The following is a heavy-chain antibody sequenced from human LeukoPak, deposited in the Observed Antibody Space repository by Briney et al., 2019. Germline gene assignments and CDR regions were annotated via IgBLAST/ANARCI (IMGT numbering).Heavy chain of an antibody. D-gene: IGHD3-22*01. J-gene: IGHJ3*02. CDR2: ISSSGSTI. V-gene: IGHV3-48*03. CDR1: GFTFSSYE. CDR3: ARDLLDPITMIVVVSGAHDAFDI. Sequence: GSLRLSCAASGFTFSSYEMNWVRQAPGKGLEWVSYISSSGSTIYYADSVKGRFTISRDNAKNSLYLQMNSLRAEDTAVYYCARDLLDPITMIVVVSGAHDAFDIWGQGTMVTVSS.